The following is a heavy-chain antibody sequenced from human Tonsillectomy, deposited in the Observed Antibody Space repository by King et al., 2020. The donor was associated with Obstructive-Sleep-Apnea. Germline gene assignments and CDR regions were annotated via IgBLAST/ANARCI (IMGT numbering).Heavy chain of an antibody. CDR2: IHYSGTT. CDR1: GYSISSSNW. CDR3: ARRGTPVAFDI. Sequence: QLQESGPGLVKPSDTLSLTCAISGYSISSSNWWGWIRQPPGKGLEWIGYIHYSGTTYYNSSLKSRVTMSVDTSKNQFSLRLSSVTSVDTAVYYCARRGTPVAFDIWGQGAMVTVSS. D-gene: IGHD3-16*01. J-gene: IGHJ3*02. V-gene: IGHV4-28*01.